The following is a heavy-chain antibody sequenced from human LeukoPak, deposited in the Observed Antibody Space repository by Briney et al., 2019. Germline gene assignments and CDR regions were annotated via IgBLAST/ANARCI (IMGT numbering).Heavy chain of an antibody. V-gene: IGHV3-9*01. CDR1: GFTFDDYA. D-gene: IGHD6-13*01. J-gene: IGHJ6*03. CDR2: ISWNSGSI. Sequence: GGSLRLSCAASGFTFDDYAMHWVRQAPGKGLEGVSGISWNSGSIGYADSVKGRFTISRDNAKNSLYLQMNSLRAEDTALYYCAKAPVGVLRIAAAGTDYYYMDVWGKGTTVTVSS. CDR3: AKAPVGVLRIAAAGTDYYYMDV.